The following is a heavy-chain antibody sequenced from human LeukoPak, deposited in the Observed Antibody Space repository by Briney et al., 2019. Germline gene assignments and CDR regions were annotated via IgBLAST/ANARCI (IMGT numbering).Heavy chain of an antibody. D-gene: IGHD2-21*02. CDR2: ISSSSSYI. V-gene: IGHV3-21*01. CDR1: GFTFSSYS. CDR3: ARGAPKPSYCGGDCYSDDAFDI. Sequence: GGSLRLSCAASGFTFSSYSMNWVRQAPGKGLEWVSSISSSSSYIYYADSVKGRFTISRDNAKNSLYLQMNSLRAEDTAVYYCARGAPKPSYCGGDCYSDDAFDIWGQGAMVTVSS. J-gene: IGHJ3*02.